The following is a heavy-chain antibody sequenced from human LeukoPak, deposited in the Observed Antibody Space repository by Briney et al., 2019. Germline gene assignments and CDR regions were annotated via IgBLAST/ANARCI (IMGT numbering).Heavy chain of an antibody. CDR2: INSDGRRT. V-gene: IGHV3-74*01. CDR1: GFTFSSYW. CDR3: ARDAAYGYDRFDY. Sequence: GGSLRLSCAASGFTFSSYWMHWVRQAPGNGLVWVARINSDGRRTSYADSVKGRFTISRDNAKNILYLQMNSLRAEDTAIYYCARDAAYGYDRFDYWGQGTQVTVSS. J-gene: IGHJ4*02. D-gene: IGHD4-17*01.